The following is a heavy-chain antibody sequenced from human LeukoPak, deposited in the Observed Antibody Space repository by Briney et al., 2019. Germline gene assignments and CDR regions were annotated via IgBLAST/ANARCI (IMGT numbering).Heavy chain of an antibody. Sequence: VSVIHSGGTTNYADSVKGRFTISRDNSKTTVYLHMNSLRAEDTAVYYCARDSDSGYGPFASWGQGTLVTVSS. D-gene: IGHD5-12*01. CDR2: IHSGGTT. J-gene: IGHJ4*02. CDR3: ARDSDSGYGPFAS. V-gene: IGHV3-53*01.